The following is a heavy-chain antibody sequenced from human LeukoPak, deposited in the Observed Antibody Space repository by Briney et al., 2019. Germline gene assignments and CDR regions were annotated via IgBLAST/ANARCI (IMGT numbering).Heavy chain of an antibody. CDR2: ISGSGSST. CDR3: AKDRGSSAWYPHDY. J-gene: IGHJ4*02. Sequence: GGSLRLSCTASGFIFSNYGFHWVRQAPGKGLEWVSTISGSGSSTYYADSVKGRFTISRDNSKNTLYLQMNSLRAEDTAVYYCAKDRGSSAWYPHDYWGQGTLVTVSS. V-gene: IGHV3-23*01. D-gene: IGHD6-19*01. CDR1: GFIFSNYG.